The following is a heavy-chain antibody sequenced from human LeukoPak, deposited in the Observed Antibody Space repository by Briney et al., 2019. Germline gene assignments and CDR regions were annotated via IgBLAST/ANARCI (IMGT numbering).Heavy chain of an antibody. CDR3: ARLASGSYGPLTPFDY. CDR1: GGSISNTNW. Sequence: KTSETLSLTCGVSGGSISNTNWWSWVRQPPGQGLEWIGDIYYSGSTNYNPSLKSRVTISVDTSKNQFSLRLSSVTAADTAVYYSARLASGSYGPLTPFDYWGQGTLVTVSS. CDR2: IYYSGST. D-gene: IGHD1-26*01. V-gene: IGHV4-4*02. J-gene: IGHJ4*02.